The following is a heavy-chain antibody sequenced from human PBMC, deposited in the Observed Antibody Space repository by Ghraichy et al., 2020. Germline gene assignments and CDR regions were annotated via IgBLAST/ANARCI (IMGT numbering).Heavy chain of an antibody. CDR3: AKTNACSTGYFDY. D-gene: IGHD3-9*01. J-gene: IGHJ4*02. CDR2: ISGSGDST. CDR1: GFTFSNYA. V-gene: IGHV3-23*01. Sequence: GGSLRLSCAASGFTFSNYAMNWVRQAPGKGLEWVSGISGSGDSTYYADSVKGRFTISRDNSRNTLYLQMNSLRAEDTAVYYCAKTNACSTGYFDYWGQGTLVSVSS.